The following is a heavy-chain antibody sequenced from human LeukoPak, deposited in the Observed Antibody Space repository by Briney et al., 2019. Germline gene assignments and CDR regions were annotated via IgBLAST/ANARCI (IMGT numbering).Heavy chain of an antibody. D-gene: IGHD3-22*01. V-gene: IGHV3-7*01. CDR2: INHNGNVN. J-gene: IGHJ4*02. CDR3: ARGSTYYDSSGQVPFDY. CDR1: GFTFSSYW. Sequence: GGSLRLSCAASGFTFSSYWMNWARQAPGKGLEWVASINHNGNVNYYVDSVKGRFTISRDNAKNSLYLQMNSLRAEDTAVYYCARGSTYYDSSGQVPFDYWGQGTLVTVSS.